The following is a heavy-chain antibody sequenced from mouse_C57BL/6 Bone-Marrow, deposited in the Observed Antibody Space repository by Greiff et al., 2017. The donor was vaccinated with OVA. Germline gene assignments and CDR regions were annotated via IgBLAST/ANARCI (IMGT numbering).Heavy chain of an antibody. CDR2: IDPSDSYT. J-gene: IGHJ1*03. CDR1: GYTFTSYW. CDR3: ARENYYGSSYWYFDV. V-gene: IGHV1-69*01. D-gene: IGHD1-1*01. Sequence: VQLKQPGAELVMPGASVKLSCKASGYTFTSYWMHWVKQRPGQGLEWIGEIDPSDSYTNYNQKFKGKSTLTVDKSSSTAYMQLSSLTSEDSAVYYCARENYYGSSYWYFDVWGTGTTVTVSS.